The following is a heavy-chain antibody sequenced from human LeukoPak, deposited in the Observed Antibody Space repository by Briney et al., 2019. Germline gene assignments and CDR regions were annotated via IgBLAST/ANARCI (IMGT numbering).Heavy chain of an antibody. Sequence: GGSLRLSCAASGFTFSRSWMTWVRQAPGKGLEWVASINEDGSEIHYVDSVKGRFTISRDNAKDSLYLQMNSLTAEDTAVYYCAELGITMIGGVWGKGTTVTISS. CDR2: INEDGSEI. V-gene: IGHV3-7*01. CDR1: GFTFSRSW. CDR3: AELGITMIGGV. J-gene: IGHJ6*04. D-gene: IGHD3-10*02.